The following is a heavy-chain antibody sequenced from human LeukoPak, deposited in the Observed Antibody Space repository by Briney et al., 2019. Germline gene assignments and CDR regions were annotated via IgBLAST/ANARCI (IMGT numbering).Heavy chain of an antibody. D-gene: IGHD6-19*01. Sequence: SETLSLTCTVSGGSISSYYWSWIRQPPGKGLEWIGYIYYSGSTNYNPSLKSRVTMSVDTSKNQFSLKLSSVTAADTAVYYCARDRSSGWYFGAFDIWGQGTMVTVSS. J-gene: IGHJ3*02. CDR2: IYYSGST. CDR1: GGSISSYY. V-gene: IGHV4-59*01. CDR3: ARDRSSGWYFGAFDI.